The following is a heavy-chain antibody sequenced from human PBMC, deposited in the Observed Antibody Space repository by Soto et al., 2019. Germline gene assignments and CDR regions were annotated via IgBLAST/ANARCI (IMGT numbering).Heavy chain of an antibody. CDR1: GGSFSGYY. Sequence: PSETLSLTCAVYGGSFSGYYWSWIRQPPGKGLEWIGEINHSGSTNYNPSLKSRVTISVDTSKNQFSLKLSSVTAADTAVYYCERGSGGYDYVWGSYRYYYYYGMDVWGQGTTVTVSS. J-gene: IGHJ6*02. CDR2: INHSGST. CDR3: ERGSGGYDYVWGSYRYYYYYGMDV. D-gene: IGHD3-16*02. V-gene: IGHV4-34*01.